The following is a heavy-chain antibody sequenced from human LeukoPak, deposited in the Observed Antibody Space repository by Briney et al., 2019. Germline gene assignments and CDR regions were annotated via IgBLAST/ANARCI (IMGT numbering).Heavy chain of an antibody. J-gene: IGHJ5*02. D-gene: IGHD3-16*02. V-gene: IGHV4-38-2*02. CDR2: IYHSGST. CDR1: GYSISSGYY. Sequence: SETLSLTCTVSGYSISSGYYWGWIRQPPGKGLEWIGSIYHSGSTNYNPSLKSRVTMSVDTSKNQFSLKLSSVTAADTAVYYCARESPKPNYDYVWGSYRSLENWFDPWGQGTLVTVSS. CDR3: ARESPKPNYDYVWGSYRSLENWFDP.